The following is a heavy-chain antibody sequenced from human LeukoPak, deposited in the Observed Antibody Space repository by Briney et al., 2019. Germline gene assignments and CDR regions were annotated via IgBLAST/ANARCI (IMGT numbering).Heavy chain of an antibody. CDR3: ATAVVDWLSLSRYYFDY. V-gene: IGHV1-24*01. D-gene: IGHD3/OR15-3a*01. J-gene: IGHJ4*02. Sequence: ASVKVSCKVSGYTLTELSMHWVRQAPGKGLEWMGGFDPEDGETIYAQKFQGRVTMTEDTSTDTAYMELSSLRSEDTAVYYCATAVVDWLSLSRYYFDYWGQGTLVTVSS. CDR1: GYTLTELS. CDR2: FDPEDGET.